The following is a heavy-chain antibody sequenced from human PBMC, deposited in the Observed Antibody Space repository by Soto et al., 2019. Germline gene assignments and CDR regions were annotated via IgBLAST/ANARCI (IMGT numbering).Heavy chain of an antibody. CDR1: GGSISSGGYS. CDR2: IYHSGST. CDR3: AAGGGLPRYY. J-gene: IGHJ4*02. V-gene: IGHV4-30-2*01. D-gene: IGHD5-12*01. Sequence: QLQLQESGSGLVKPSQTLSLTCAVSGGSISSGGYSWSWIRQPPGKGLEWIGYIYHSGSTYYNLSLKSQVNISVDRSKNQFSLKLSSVTAADTAVYYCAAGGGLPRYYWGQGTLVTVSS.